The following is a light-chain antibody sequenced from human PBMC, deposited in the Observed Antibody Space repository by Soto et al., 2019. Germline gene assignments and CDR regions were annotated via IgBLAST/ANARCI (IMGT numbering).Light chain of an antibody. CDR3: QQYASSPWT. CDR2: DTS. V-gene: IGKV3-20*01. J-gene: IGKJ1*01. Sequence: EIVFTQSPGTLSLSPGERATLSCRASQSVSSSYLVWYQQKPGQAPRLLIYDTSSRATGIPDRFSGSGSGTDGTITISRLETEDFEVYYGQQYASSPWTFGQGTKVDI. CDR1: QSVSSSY.